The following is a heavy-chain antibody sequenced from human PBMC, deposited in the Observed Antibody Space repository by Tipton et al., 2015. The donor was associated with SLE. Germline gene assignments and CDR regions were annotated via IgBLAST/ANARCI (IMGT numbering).Heavy chain of an antibody. D-gene: IGHD3-9*01. CDR1: GFTFSSYW. Sequence: SLRLSCVASGFTFSSYWMQWVRQAPGKGLVWVARIHFDGSVINYADSVRGRFTISRDNAKHTLYLQMDSLRAEDTAVYYCSRKGSRLTGYWYFDLWGRGTLVTVSS. V-gene: IGHV3-74*01. CDR2: IHFDGSVI. J-gene: IGHJ2*01. CDR3: SRKGSRLTGYWYFDL.